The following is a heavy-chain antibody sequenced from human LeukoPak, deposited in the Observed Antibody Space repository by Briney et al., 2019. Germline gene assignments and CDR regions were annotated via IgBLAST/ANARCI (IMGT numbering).Heavy chain of an antibody. CDR2: ISGSDGST. J-gene: IGHJ6*02. V-gene: IGHV3-23*01. CDR1: GFT. D-gene: IGHD3-3*01. Sequence: PGGSLRLSCAASGFTMSWVRQAPGKGLEWVSAISGSDGSTYYADSVKGRFTISRDNSKNTLYLQMNSLRAEDTAVYYCARHFGVITKGVYYYYYGMDVWGQGTTVTVSS. CDR3: ARHFGVITKGVYYYYYGMDV.